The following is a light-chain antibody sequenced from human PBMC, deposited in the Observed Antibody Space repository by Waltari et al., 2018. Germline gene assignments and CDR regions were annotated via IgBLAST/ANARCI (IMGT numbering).Light chain of an antibody. Sequence: DIQMTQSPSSVSASVGDRVTITCRASQGISNHLAWYQQKPGKAPKFLIYAASTLQSGVLSRFSGSGSGTEFTLTISDLQPEDFATYFCQQGNNFPPTFGQGTEVEI. J-gene: IGKJ1*01. CDR1: QGISNH. CDR2: AAS. V-gene: IGKV1-12*01. CDR3: QQGNNFPPT.